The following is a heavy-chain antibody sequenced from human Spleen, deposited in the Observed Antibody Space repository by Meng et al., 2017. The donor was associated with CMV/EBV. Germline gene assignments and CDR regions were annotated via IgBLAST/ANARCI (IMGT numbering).Heavy chain of an antibody. D-gene: IGHD3-22*01. CDR1: GFTFSSYG. CDR3: ARGETYYYDSSGYYFRDNWFDP. J-gene: IGHJ5*02. Sequence: GESLKISCAASGFTFSSYGMHWVRQAPGKGLEWVAVISYDGSNKYYADSVKGRFTISRDNSKNTLYLQMNSLRAEDTAVYYCARGETYYYDSSGYYFRDNWFDPWGQGTLVTVSS. V-gene: IGHV3-30*19. CDR2: ISYDGSNK.